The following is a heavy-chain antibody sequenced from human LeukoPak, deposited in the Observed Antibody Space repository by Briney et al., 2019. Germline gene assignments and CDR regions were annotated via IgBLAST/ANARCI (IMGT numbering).Heavy chain of an antibody. D-gene: IGHD3-22*01. CDR3: TRDRGSSGQYYFDF. CDR2: ISSSGSSI. CDR1: GFTFSSYS. Sequence: GGSLRLSCAASGFTFSSYSMNWVRQAPGKGLEWVSHISSSGSSIYYADSVKGRFTISRDNAKNSLYLQMNSLRSDDTAVYYCTRDRGSSGQYYFDFWGQGTLVTVSS. J-gene: IGHJ4*02. V-gene: IGHV3-48*04.